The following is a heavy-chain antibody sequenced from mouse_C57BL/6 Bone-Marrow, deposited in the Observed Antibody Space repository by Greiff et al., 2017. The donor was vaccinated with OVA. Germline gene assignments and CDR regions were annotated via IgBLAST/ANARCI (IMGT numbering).Heavy chain of an antibody. CDR2: ISNLAYSI. CDR3: SLRCGGAMDY. V-gene: IGHV5-15*04. J-gene: IGHJ4*01. Sequence: EVHLVESGGGLVQPGGSLKLSCAASGFTFSDYGMAWVRQAPGQGPEWVAFISNLAYSIYYDDTVTGRFTISRASAENTLYLELSSLRSEDTAMYYCSLRCGGAMDYGCQGTSVTVSS. CDR1: GFTFSDYG.